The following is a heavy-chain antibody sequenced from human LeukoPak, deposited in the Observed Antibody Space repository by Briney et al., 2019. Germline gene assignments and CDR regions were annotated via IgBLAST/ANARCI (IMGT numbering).Heavy chain of an antibody. CDR1: GGSISSYY. Sequence: PSETLSLTRSVSGGSISSYYWSWPRQPPGKGLEWIGYVYYSGSTSYNPSLRGRVTISIDTSKNQFSLKLNSVTAADTAVYYCAGGSGGVGSINYWGQGSLVTVSS. V-gene: IGHV4-59*01. D-gene: IGHD1-26*01. CDR2: VYYSGST. J-gene: IGHJ4*02. CDR3: AGGSGGVGSINY.